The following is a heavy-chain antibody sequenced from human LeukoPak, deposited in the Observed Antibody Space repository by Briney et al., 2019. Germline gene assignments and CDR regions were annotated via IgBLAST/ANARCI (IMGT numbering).Heavy chain of an antibody. CDR3: ARGVRGYSYGSWYYYGMDV. CDR2: INHSGST. Sequence: SETLSLTCAVYGGSFSGYYWSWIRQPPGKGLEWIGEINHSGSTNYNPPLKSRVTISVDTSKNQFSLKLSSVTAADTAVYYCARGVRGYSYGSWYYYGMDVWGQGTTVTVSS. J-gene: IGHJ6*02. V-gene: IGHV4-34*01. CDR1: GGSFSGYY. D-gene: IGHD5-18*01.